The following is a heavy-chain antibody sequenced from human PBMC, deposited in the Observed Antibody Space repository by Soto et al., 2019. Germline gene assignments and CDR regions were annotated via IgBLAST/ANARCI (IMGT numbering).Heavy chain of an antibody. J-gene: IGHJ4*02. CDR3: GSGGEWWLLSDY. V-gene: IGHV1-8*01. CDR1: GYTFTNYD. Sequence: QVQLVQSGAEVKKPGASVKVSCKASGYTFTNYDMNWVRQATGQGLEWMGWMNPESGNTGYAQKFKGRVTMTRNTYISTAYMALSSRRSEDTAVYYCGSGGEWWLLSDYCGQGTLVTVSS. CDR2: MNPESGNT. D-gene: IGHD5-12*01.